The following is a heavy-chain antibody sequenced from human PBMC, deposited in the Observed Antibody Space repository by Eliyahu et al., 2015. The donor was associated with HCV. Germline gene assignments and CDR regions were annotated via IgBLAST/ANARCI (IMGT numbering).Heavy chain of an antibody. D-gene: IGHD3-10*01. Sequence: EVQLVESGGGLVKPGGSLRLSCAASGFTFXSYSMNWVRQAPGKGLEWVSSISSSSSYIYYADSVKGRFTISRDNAKNSLYLQMNSLRAEDTAVYYCARDLTPDYYGSGSYDAFDIWGQGTMVTVSS. CDR3: ARDLTPDYYGSGSYDAFDI. V-gene: IGHV3-21*01. CDR2: ISSSSSYI. CDR1: GFTFXSYS. J-gene: IGHJ3*02.